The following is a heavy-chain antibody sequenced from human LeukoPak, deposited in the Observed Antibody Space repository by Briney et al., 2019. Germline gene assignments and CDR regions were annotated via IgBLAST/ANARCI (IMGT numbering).Heavy chain of an antibody. CDR1: GFSVSSIY. V-gene: IGHV3-53*01. CDR3: ARDMGFGDLMGY. CDR2: IYSGGTI. D-gene: IGHD3-10*01. Sequence: GGSLRLSCAASGFSVSSIYMSWVRQAPGKGLEWVAVIYSGGTIYYADSVRGRFTISRDNSKNTLYLQMNSLRVEDTALYYCARDMGFGDLMGYWGQGTLVTVSS. J-gene: IGHJ4*02.